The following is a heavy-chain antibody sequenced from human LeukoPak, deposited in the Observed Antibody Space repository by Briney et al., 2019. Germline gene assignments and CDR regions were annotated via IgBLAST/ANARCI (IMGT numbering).Heavy chain of an antibody. CDR1: GFTFSMSA. CDR3: AKDRYNDPGNWFDP. V-gene: IGHV3-23*01. D-gene: IGHD5-24*01. CDR2: ITGNAFAT. Sequence: GGSLRLSCVGSGFTFSMSAMNWVRQAPGKGLEWVSGITGNAFATYYSDSVKGRFTASRDNSKNTLYLEMHSLRPEDTAIYYCAKDRYNDPGNWFDPWGQGTLVAVSS. J-gene: IGHJ5*02.